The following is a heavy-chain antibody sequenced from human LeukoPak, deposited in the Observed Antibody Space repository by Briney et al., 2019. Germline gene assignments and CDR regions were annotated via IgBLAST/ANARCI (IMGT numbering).Heavy chain of an antibody. J-gene: IGHJ4*02. CDR2: ISDNGGST. D-gene: IGHD5-18*01. CDR1: GFTFSRHA. Sequence: PGGSLRLSCAASGFTFSRHAMHWVRQAPGKGLEYISSISDNGGSTFYANSVKGRFTTSRDNSNNMLYLQMGSLRVEDMAVYYCSRGLDRGYAYGPLEWGQGDLVTVSS. CDR3: SRGLDRGYAYGPLE. V-gene: IGHV3-64*01.